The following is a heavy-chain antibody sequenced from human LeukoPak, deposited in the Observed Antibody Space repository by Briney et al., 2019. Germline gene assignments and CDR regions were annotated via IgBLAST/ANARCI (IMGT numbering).Heavy chain of an antibody. J-gene: IGHJ4*02. D-gene: IGHD3-22*01. CDR1: GYSFSSYW. CDR2: IYPGDSDT. Sequence: GESLKISCKGSGYSFSSYWIGWVRQMPGKGLEWMGIIYPGDSDTRYSPSFQGQVTISADKSISTAYLQWSSLKASDTAMYYCARPADSSGFYSAPDYWGQGTLVTVSS. V-gene: IGHV5-51*01. CDR3: ARPADSSGFYSAPDY.